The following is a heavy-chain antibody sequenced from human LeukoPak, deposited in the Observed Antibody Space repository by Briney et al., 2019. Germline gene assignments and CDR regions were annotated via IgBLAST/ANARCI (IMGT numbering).Heavy chain of an antibody. V-gene: IGHV4-39*01. Sequence: GSLRLSCAASGFTFSGYWMHWVRQAPGKGLEWIGSIYYSGSTYYNPSLKSRVTISVDTSKNQFSLKLNSVTATDTAVYYCARHYGPWGQGTLVTVSS. J-gene: IGHJ4*02. D-gene: IGHD3-10*01. CDR2: IYYSGST. CDR3: ARHYGP. CDR1: GFTFSGYW.